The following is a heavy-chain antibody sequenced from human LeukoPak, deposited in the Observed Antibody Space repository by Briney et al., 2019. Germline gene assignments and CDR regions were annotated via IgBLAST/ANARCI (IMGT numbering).Heavy chain of an antibody. CDR2: IYYSGST. Sequence: PSETLSLTCTVSGGSISSSSYYWGWIRQPPGKGLEWIGSIYYSGSTYYNPSLKSRVTISVDTSKNQFSLKLSSVTAADTAVYYCARYQASDTAMAQHDAFDIWGQGTMVTVSS. J-gene: IGHJ3*02. CDR1: GGSISSSSYY. D-gene: IGHD5-18*01. V-gene: IGHV4-39*07. CDR3: ARYQASDTAMAQHDAFDI.